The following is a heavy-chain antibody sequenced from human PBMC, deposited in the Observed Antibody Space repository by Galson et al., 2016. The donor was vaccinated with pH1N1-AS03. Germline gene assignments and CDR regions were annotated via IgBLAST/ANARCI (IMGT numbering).Heavy chain of an antibody. CDR2: INADGSIT. CDR3: ARGNGRNFNC. V-gene: IGHV3-74*01. J-gene: IGHJ4*02. Sequence: SLRLSCAASEFTFSSKWMHWVRQAPGKGPVWVSRINADGSITSYADSVKGRFTISRDKAKNTLYLQMNSLRAEDTAVYYCARGNGRNFNCWGQGTLVTVSS. CDR1: EFTFSSKW. D-gene: IGHD2-8*01.